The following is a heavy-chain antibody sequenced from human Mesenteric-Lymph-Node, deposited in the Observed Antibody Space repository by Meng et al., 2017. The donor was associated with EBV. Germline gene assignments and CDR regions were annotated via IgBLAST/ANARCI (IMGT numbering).Heavy chain of an antibody. D-gene: IGHD6-19*01. CDR1: GYRFSDYG. CDR2: ISAYNGNT. CDR3: ARTYSTGWQYYCDY. J-gene: IGHJ4*02. Sequence: VQLVQSGDEVKKPGASVKVSCKASGYRFSDYGITWVRQAPGQGLEWMGWISAYNGNTNYAQKFQGRVTMTTDTSTNTLYMEVRSLTSDDTAVYYCARTYSTGWQYYCDYWGQGTLVTVSS. V-gene: IGHV1-18*01.